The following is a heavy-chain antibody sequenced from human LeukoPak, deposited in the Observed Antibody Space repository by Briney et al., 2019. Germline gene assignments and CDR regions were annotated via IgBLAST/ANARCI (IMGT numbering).Heavy chain of an antibody. CDR1: GYSFTSYW. J-gene: IGHJ4*02. Sequence: GESLKISCKGSGYSFTSYWIGWVRQMPGKGLEWMGIIYPGDSDTRYSPSFQGQVTISVDKSISTAYLQWSSLKASDTAMYYCARRGYCSTTNCSAPLDYWGQGTLVAVSS. D-gene: IGHD2-2*01. CDR2: IYPGDSDT. CDR3: ARRGYCSTTNCSAPLDY. V-gene: IGHV5-51*01.